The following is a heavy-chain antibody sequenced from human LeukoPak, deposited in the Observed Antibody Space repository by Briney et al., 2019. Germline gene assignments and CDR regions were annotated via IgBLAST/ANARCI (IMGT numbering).Heavy chain of an antibody. D-gene: IGHD1-26*01. CDR3: ASLIVGATNDAFDI. Sequence: SETLSLTCTVSGGSISSYYWSWIRQPAGKGLEWIGRIYTSGSTDYNPSLKSRVTMSVDTSKNRFSLKLSSVTAADTAVYYCASLIVGATNDAFDIWGQGTMVTVSS. CDR2: IYTSGST. CDR1: GGSISSYY. V-gene: IGHV4-4*07. J-gene: IGHJ3*02.